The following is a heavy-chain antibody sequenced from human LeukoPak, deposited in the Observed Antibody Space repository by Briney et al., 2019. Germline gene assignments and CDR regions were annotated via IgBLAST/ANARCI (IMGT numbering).Heavy chain of an antibody. J-gene: IGHJ4*02. CDR3: ARDSPDSSGWPDY. CDR2: ISSSSSYI. CDR1: GFTFSSYS. V-gene: IGHV3-21*01. D-gene: IGHD6-19*01. Sequence: GGSLRLSCAASGFTFSSYSMNWVRQAPGKGLEWVSSISSSSSYIYYADSVKGRFTISRDNAKNSLYLQMNSLRAEDTAVHYCARDSPDSSGWPDYWGQGTLVTVSS.